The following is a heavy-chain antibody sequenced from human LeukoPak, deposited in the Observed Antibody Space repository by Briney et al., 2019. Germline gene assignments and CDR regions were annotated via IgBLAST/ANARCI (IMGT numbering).Heavy chain of an antibody. J-gene: IGHJ1*01. V-gene: IGHV4-30-4*08. CDR3: ASYGDLQYFQH. D-gene: IGHD4-17*01. CDR1: GGSISSGDYY. CDR2: IYYSGST. Sequence: PSQTLSLTCTVSGGSISSGDYYWSWIRQPPGKGLEWIGYIYYSGSTYYNPSLKSRVTISVDTSKNQFSLELSSVTAADTAVYYCASYGDLQYFQHWGQGTLVTVSS.